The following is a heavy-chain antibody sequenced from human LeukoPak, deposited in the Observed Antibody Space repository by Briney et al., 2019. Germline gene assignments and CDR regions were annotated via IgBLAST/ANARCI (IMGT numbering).Heavy chain of an antibody. V-gene: IGHV5-51*01. J-gene: IGHJ4*02. CDR1: GYRFTSEW. Sequence: GESLKISCKASGYRFTSEWIGWVRQMPGKSLEWVAIIYPGDSDTKYSPSFQGQVTISADKSISTAYLQWSSLKASDTAMYFCARRMGSTFGDIPFDYWGQGTLVTVSS. D-gene: IGHD3-10*01. CDR2: IYPGDSDT. CDR3: ARRMGSTFGDIPFDY.